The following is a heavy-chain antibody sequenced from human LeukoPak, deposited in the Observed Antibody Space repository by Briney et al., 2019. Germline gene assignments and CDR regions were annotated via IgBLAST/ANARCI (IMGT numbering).Heavy chain of an antibody. D-gene: IGHD6-19*01. CDR2: INHSGST. CDR1: GGSFSGYY. CDR3: ARPQRGIAVAGTYMDV. V-gene: IGHV4-34*01. Sequence: PSETLSLTCAVYGGSFSGYYWSWIRQPPGKGLEWIGEINHSGSTNHNPSLKSRVTISVDTSKNQFSLKLSSVTAADTAVYYCARPQRGIAVAGTYMDVWGKGTTVTVSS. J-gene: IGHJ6*03.